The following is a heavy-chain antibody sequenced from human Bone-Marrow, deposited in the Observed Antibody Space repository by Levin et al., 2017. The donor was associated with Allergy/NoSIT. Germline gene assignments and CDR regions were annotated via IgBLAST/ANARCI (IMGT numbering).Heavy chain of an antibody. J-gene: IGHJ5*02. CDR2: ISSTSTYI. Sequence: PRASVKVSCVASGFSLSTFDINWVRQAPGKGLEWVSSISSTSTYIFYAESLKGRFTISRDNAKNSVYLQMERLRAEDSGVYYCAREDGATIGEHRWFDPWGQGTLVTVSS. V-gene: IGHV3-21*06. D-gene: IGHD5-12*01. CDR3: AREDGATIGEHRWFDP. CDR1: GFSLSTFD.